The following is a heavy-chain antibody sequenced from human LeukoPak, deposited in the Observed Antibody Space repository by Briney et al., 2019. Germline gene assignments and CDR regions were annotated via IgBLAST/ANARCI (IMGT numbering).Heavy chain of an antibody. D-gene: IGHD2-8*01. CDR1: GFTFSSYS. J-gene: IGHJ3*02. CDR3: ASLGEWGAFDI. CDR2: ISSSSSTI. Sequence: GGSLRLSCAASGFTFSSYSMNWVRQAPGKGLEWVSYISSSSSTIYYADSVKGRFTSSRDNAKKSLYLQMNSLRAEDTAVYYCASLGEWGAFDIWGQGTMVTVSS. V-gene: IGHV3-48*01.